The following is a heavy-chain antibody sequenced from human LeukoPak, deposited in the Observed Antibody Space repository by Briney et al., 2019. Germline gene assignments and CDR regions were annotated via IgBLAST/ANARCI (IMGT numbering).Heavy chain of an antibody. CDR2: INWNGGST. CDR3: ARWAKYSSGWYYYYYMDV. J-gene: IGHJ6*03. V-gene: IGHV3-20*04. Sequence: GGTLRLSCAASGFTFDDYGMSWVRQAPGKGLEWVSGINWNGGSTGYADSVKGRFTTSRDNAKNSLYLQMNSLRAEDTALYYCARWAKYSSGWYYYYYMDVWGKGTTVTVSS. D-gene: IGHD6-19*01. CDR1: GFTFDDYG.